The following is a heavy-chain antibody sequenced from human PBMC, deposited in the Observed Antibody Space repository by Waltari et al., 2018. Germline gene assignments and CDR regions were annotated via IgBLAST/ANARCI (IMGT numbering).Heavy chain of an antibody. CDR3: ARGWGVGQWPGDY. D-gene: IGHD6-19*01. V-gene: IGHV1-8*01. CDR2: INPNSSHA. J-gene: IGHJ4*02. Sequence: QVQLVQSGAEVRKPGASVKVSCKASGYTFTSFDIIWVRQATGQGLEWMGWINPNSSHAGYAQKFQGRLTITRDTSISTAYMELSSLGSDDTAVYYCARGWGVGQWPGDYWGQGTLVTVSS. CDR1: GYTFTSFD.